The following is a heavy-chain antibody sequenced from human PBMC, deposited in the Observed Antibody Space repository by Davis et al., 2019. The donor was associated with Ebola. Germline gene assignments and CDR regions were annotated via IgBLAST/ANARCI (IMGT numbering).Heavy chain of an antibody. CDR1: GFTFSDYY. CDR3: ARHLDTAMVRD. Sequence: PGGSLRLSCAASGFTFSDYYMSWIRQPPGKGLEWIGYIYYSGSTNYNPSLKSRVTISVDTSKNQFSLKLSSVTAADTAVYYCARHLDTAMVRDWGQGTLVTVSS. CDR2: IYYSGST. V-gene: IGHV4-59*08. D-gene: IGHD5-18*01. J-gene: IGHJ4*02.